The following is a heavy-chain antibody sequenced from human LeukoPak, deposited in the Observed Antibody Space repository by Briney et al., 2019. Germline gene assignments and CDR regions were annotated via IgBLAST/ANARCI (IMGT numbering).Heavy chain of an antibody. J-gene: IGHJ3*02. Sequence: GGSLRLSCAASGFTFSDYYMSWVGQPPGKGLEWVANINQDASDKVYVDSVKGRFFISRDNAKNSLYLQMNSLTVEDTAVYFCARDPYDTGGYAAFDIWGQGTMVTVSS. D-gene: IGHD3-22*01. CDR3: ARDPYDTGGYAAFDI. V-gene: IGHV3-7*01. CDR1: GFTFSDYY. CDR2: INQDASDK.